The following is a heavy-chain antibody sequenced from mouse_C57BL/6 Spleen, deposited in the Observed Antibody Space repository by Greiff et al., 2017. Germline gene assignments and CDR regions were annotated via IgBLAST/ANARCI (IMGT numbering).Heavy chain of an antibody. J-gene: IGHJ2*01. Sequence: QVTLKVSGPGILQPSQTLSLTCSFSGFSLSTFGMGVGWIRQPSGKGLEWLAHIWWDDDKYYNPALKSRLTIFKDTSKNQVFLKIANVDTADTATYYCARPYYYGSSSYYFDYWGQGTTLTVSS. CDR3: ARPYYYGSSSYYFDY. CDR2: IWWDDDK. D-gene: IGHD1-1*01. CDR1: GFSLSTFGMG. V-gene: IGHV8-8*01.